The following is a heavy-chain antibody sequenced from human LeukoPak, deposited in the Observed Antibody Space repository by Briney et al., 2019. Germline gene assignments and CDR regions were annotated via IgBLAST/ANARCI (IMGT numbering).Heavy chain of an antibody. Sequence: GESLKISFKGSGYSFTSYWISWVRQMPGKGLEWMGRIDPSDSYTNYSPSFQGHVTISADKSISTAYLQWSSLKASDTAMYYCASLDPIVVVPAAIRDPFDIWGQGTMVTVSS. D-gene: IGHD2-2*01. V-gene: IGHV5-10-1*01. CDR1: GYSFTSYW. J-gene: IGHJ3*02. CDR2: IDPSDSYT. CDR3: ASLDPIVVVPAAIRDPFDI.